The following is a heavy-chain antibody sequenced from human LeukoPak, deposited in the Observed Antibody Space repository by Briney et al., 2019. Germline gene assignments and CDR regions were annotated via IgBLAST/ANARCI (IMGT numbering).Heavy chain of an antibody. CDR3: ASSKGRAELRLGDY. CDR2: IIPIFGTA. CDR1: GGTFSSYA. V-gene: IGHV1-69*05. J-gene: IGHJ4*02. D-gene: IGHD1-7*01. Sequence: SVKVSCKASGGTFSSYAISWVRQAPGQGLEWMGGIIPIFGTANYAQKFQGRVTITTDESTSTAYMELSSLRSEDTAVYYCASSKGRAELRLGDYWGQGTLVTVSS.